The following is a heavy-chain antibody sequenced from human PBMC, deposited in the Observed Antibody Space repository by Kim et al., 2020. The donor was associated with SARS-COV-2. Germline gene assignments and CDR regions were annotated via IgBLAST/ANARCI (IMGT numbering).Heavy chain of an antibody. D-gene: IGHD2-8*01. CDR3: TGTVMVYANDY. V-gene: IGHV3-73*01. J-gene: IGHJ4*02. CDR1: GFTFSGSA. CDR2: IRTKANSYAT. Sequence: GGSLRLFCAASGFTFSGSAMHWVRQASGKGLEWVGRIRTKANSYATAYAASVNGRFTISRDDSKNTAYLQMNSLKTEDTAVYYCTGTVMVYANDYWGQGTLVTVSS.